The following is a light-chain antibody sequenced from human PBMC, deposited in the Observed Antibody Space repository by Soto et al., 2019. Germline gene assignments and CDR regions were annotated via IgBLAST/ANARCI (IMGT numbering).Light chain of an antibody. CDR2: DAS. V-gene: IGKV1-13*02. J-gene: IGKJ1*01. CDR3: QQYNSYPWT. Sequence: AIQMTQSPSSLSASVGDRVTITCRASQGIRNELGWYQQKPGKAPKLLIYDASSLESGVPSRFSGSASGTEFILTISSLQPGDFSTYYCQQYNSYPWTFGQGTKVEIK. CDR1: QGIRNE.